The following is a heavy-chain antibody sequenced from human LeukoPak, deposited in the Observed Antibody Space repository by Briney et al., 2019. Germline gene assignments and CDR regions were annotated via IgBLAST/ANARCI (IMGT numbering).Heavy chain of an antibody. CDR2: ISSSSGSI. CDR1: GFIFSVYS. Sequence: GGSLRLSCAASGFIFSVYSINWVRQAPGKGLEWVSSISSSSGSIYYADSVKGRFTISRDNAKNSLYLQMNSLRAEDTAVYYCARDTYDSSGYYYQDYWGQGTLVTVSS. CDR3: ARDTYDSSGYYYQDY. J-gene: IGHJ4*02. D-gene: IGHD3-22*01. V-gene: IGHV3-21*01.